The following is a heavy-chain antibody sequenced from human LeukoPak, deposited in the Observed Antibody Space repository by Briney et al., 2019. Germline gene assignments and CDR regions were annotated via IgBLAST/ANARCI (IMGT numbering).Heavy chain of an antibody. CDR1: GFTFSSYS. CDR2: ISSSSSYI. D-gene: IGHD6-19*01. CDR3: ARERGGYSIGWSSYYFDY. V-gene: IGHV3-21*01. Sequence: GGSLRLSCAASGFTFSSYSMNWVRQAPGKWLEWVSSISSSSSYIYYADSVKGRFTISGDNAKNSLYLQMNSLRAEDTAVYYCARERGGYSIGWSSYYFDYWGQGTLVTVSS. J-gene: IGHJ4*02.